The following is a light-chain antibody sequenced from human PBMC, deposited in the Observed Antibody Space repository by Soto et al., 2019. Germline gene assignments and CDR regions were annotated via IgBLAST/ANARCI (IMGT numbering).Light chain of an antibody. CDR3: SSFAGNNNLV. Sequence: QSALTQPPSASGSPGQSVTISCTGTSSDVGGYNYVSWYQQHPGKAPKLMISEVSKRTAGVPDRFSGSKSCHTDSLTDSGLQADDEADYYCSSFAGNNNLVFGGGTKVTVL. CDR1: SSDVGGYNY. CDR2: EVS. V-gene: IGLV2-8*01. J-gene: IGLJ2*01.